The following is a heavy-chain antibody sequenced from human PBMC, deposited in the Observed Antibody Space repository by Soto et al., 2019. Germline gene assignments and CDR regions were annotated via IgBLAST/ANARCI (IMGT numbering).Heavy chain of an antibody. D-gene: IGHD6-19*01. J-gene: IGHJ3*02. CDR1: GFTFSSYW. CDR3: ARVYSSGWYSAFDI. CDR2: IKQDGSEK. Sequence: GGSLRLSCSASGFTFSSYWMSWVRQAPGKGLEWVANIKQDGSEKYYVDSVKGRFTISRDNAKNSLYLQMNSLRAEDTAVYYCARVYSSGWYSAFDIWGQGTMVTVSS. V-gene: IGHV3-7*01.